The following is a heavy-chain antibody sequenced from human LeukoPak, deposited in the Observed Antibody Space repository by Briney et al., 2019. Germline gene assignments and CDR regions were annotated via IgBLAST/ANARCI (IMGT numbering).Heavy chain of an antibody. V-gene: IGHV3-30-3*01. CDR3: TGYNSGTINIDS. CDR1: GFTFSSYA. Sequence: GRSLRLSCAASGFTFSSYAMHWVRQAPGKGLEWVAVISYDGSNKYYADSVKGRFTISRDNSKNTAYLQMNSLKTEDTAVYYCTGYNSGTINIDSWGQGTLVTVSS. CDR2: ISYDGSNK. D-gene: IGHD5-24*01. J-gene: IGHJ4*02.